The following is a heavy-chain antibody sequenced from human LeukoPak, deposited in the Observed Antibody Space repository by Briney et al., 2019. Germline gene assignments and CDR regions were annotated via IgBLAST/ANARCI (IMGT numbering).Heavy chain of an antibody. Sequence: PSETLSLTCAVYGGSFSGYYWSWIRQPPGKGLEWIGEINHSGSTNYNPSLKSRVTISVDTSKNQFSLKLSSVTAADTAVYYCARGVVVRIIDYWGQGTLVTVSS. CDR2: INHSGST. CDR3: ARGVVVRIIDY. J-gene: IGHJ4*02. CDR1: GGSFSGYY. V-gene: IGHV4-34*01. D-gene: IGHD3-22*01.